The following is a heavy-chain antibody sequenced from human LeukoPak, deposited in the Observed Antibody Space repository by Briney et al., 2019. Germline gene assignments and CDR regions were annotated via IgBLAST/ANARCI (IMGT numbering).Heavy chain of an antibody. V-gene: IGHV3-23*01. D-gene: IGHD6-13*01. J-gene: IGHJ3*02. CDR3: ARDSSQQLVPDAFDI. CDR2: ISGSGGST. CDR1: GFTFSSYA. Sequence: PGGSLRLSCAASGFTFSSYAMSWVRQAPGKGLEWVSAISGSGGSTYYADSVKGRFTISRDNSKNTLYLQMNSLRAEDTAVYYCARDSSQQLVPDAFDIWGQGTMVTVSS.